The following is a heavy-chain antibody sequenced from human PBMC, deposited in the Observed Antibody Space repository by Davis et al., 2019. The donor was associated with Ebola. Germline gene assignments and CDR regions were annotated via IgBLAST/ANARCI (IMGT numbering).Heavy chain of an antibody. V-gene: IGHV3-30*02. Sequence: PGGSLRLSCAASGFTFSSYGMHWVRQAPGKGLEWVAFIRYDGSNKYYADSVKGRFTISRDNSKNTLYLQMNSLRAEDTAVYYCAKDVTAWDNWFDPWGQGTLVTVSS. CDR2: IRYDGSNK. CDR3: AKDVTAWDNWFDP. J-gene: IGHJ5*02. D-gene: IGHD5-18*01. CDR1: GFTFSSYG.